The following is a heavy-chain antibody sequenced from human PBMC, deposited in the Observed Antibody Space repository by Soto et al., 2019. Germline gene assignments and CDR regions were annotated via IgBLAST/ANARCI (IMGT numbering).Heavy chain of an antibody. CDR3: ARVLAWGYGMDV. D-gene: IGHD1-26*01. CDR2: IYYNGST. Sequence: QVQLQESGPGLVEPSQTLSLTCTVSGGSISTGDYYWSWIRQPPGKGLEWIGYIYYNGSTYYNPSLKSRVTISVDTSKNQFSLRLSSVTAADTAVYYCARVLAWGYGMDVWGQGTTVTVSS. V-gene: IGHV4-30-4*01. J-gene: IGHJ6*02. CDR1: GGSISTGDYY.